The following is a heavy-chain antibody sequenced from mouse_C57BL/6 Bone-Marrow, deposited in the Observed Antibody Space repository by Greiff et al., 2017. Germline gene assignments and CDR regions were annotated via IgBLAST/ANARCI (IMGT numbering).Heavy chain of an antibody. CDR3: TRGSPFAY. V-gene: IGHV14-4*01. Sequence: EVKLEESGAELVRPGASVKLSCTASGFNIKDDYMHWVKQRPEQGLAWIGWIDPENGDTEYASKFQGKATITADTSSNTAYLQLSSLTSEDTAVYYCTRGSPFAYWGQGTLVTVSA. J-gene: IGHJ3*01. D-gene: IGHD1-1*02. CDR2: IDPENGDT. CDR1: GFNIKDDY.